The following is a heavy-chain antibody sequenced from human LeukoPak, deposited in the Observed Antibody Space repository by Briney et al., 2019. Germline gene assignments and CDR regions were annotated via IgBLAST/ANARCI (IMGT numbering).Heavy chain of an antibody. Sequence: SETLSLTCAVYGGSFSGYYWSWIRQPPGKGLEWIGEINHSGSTNYNPSLKSRVTISVDTSKNQFSLKLSSVTAANTAVYYCARATVTYYFDYWGQGTLVTVSS. J-gene: IGHJ4*02. CDR1: GGSFSGYY. CDR3: ARATVTYYFDY. V-gene: IGHV4-34*01. D-gene: IGHD4-17*01. CDR2: INHSGST.